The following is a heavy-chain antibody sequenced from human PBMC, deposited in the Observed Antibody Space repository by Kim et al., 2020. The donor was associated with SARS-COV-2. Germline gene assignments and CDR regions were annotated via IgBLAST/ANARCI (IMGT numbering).Heavy chain of an antibody. Sequence: SVKVSCKASGGTFSSYAISWVRQAPGQGLEWMGRIIPILGIANYAQKFQGRVTITADKSTSTAYMELSSLRSEDTAVYYCAREGGYYDSSGYYYGGAFD. J-gene: IGHJ3*01. CDR3: AREGGYYDSSGYYYGGAFD. D-gene: IGHD3-22*01. CDR2: IIPILGIA. V-gene: IGHV1-69*04. CDR1: GGTFSSYA.